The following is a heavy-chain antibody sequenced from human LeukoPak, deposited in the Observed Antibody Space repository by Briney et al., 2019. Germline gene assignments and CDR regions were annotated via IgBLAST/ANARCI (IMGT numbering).Heavy chain of an antibody. CDR2: INHSGRT. D-gene: IGHD3-10*01. CDR3: ARGVDYYGV. CDR1: GESFSGYF. J-gene: IGHJ4*02. V-gene: IGHV4-34*01. Sequence: TSETLSLTCAVYGESFSGYFWTWIRQPPGKGLEWIGEINHSGRTNYNPSLKSRVTISVDTSKKQFSLKLSSVTAADTAVYYCARGVDYYGVWGQGTLVTVSS.